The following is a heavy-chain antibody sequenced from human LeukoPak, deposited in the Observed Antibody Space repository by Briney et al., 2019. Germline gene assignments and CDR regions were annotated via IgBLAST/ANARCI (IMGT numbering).Heavy chain of an antibody. J-gene: IGHJ4*02. CDR2: IYPGDSDS. Sequence: GESLRISCNVSGDTFTTYWIAWVRQMPGKGLEWMGIIYPGDSDSRYSPSFQGQVTISADKSISTAYLQWSSLKASDTAMYYCASGGMTTTVSLDYWGQGTLVTVSS. V-gene: IGHV5-51*01. CDR3: ASGGMTTTVSLDY. CDR1: GDTFTTYW. D-gene: IGHD5-24*01.